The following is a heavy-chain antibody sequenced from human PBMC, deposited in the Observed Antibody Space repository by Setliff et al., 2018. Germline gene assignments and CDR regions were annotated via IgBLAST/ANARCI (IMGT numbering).Heavy chain of an antibody. CDR1: GYTFSDYW. J-gene: IGHJ4*02. D-gene: IGHD6-13*01. CDR3: ARRAAAAGTLFFDY. Sequence: PGESLKISCRGSGYTFSDYWIAWVRQMPGKGLEWMGIIYPGDSDTRYSPSFQGQVTISADKSISTAYLQWSSLKASDTAMYYCARRAAAAGTLFFDYWGQGTLVTVSS. CDR2: IYPGDSDT. V-gene: IGHV5-51*01.